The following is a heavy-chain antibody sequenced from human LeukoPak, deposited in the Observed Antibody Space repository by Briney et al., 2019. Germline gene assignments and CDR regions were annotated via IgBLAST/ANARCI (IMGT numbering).Heavy chain of an antibody. Sequence: ASVKVSCKASGYTFTGYYMHWVRQAPGQGLEWMGWMNPNSGNTGYAQKFQGRVTMTRNTSISTAYMELSSLRSEDTAVYYCARGWWFDPWGQGTLVTVSS. CDR2: MNPNSGNT. CDR3: ARGWWFDP. V-gene: IGHV1-8*02. J-gene: IGHJ5*02. CDR1: GYTFTGYY.